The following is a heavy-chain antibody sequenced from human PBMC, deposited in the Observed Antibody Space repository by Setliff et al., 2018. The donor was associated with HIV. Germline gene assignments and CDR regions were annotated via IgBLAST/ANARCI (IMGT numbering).Heavy chain of an antibody. J-gene: IGHJ4*02. Sequence: GGSLRLSCAASGFTFSDYAMSWVRQAPGKGLEWVSAISGSGRGTYYADSVKGRFTISTDNSKNTLYLQMNSLRAEDTAVYYCAREATPRHSSGWVYFDYWGQGMMVTVSS. D-gene: IGHD6-19*01. CDR1: GFTFSDYA. V-gene: IGHV3-23*01. CDR3: AREATPRHSSGWVYFDY. CDR2: ISGSGRGT.